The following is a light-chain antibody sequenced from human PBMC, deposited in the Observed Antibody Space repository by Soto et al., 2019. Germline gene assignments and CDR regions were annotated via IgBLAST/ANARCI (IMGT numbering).Light chain of an antibody. V-gene: IGLV1-47*01. CDR3: AAWDDSLSGPV. J-gene: IGLJ7*01. CDR1: SSNIGSNY. CDR2: RNN. Sequence: VVTQPPSASGTPGQRVTISCSGSSSNIGSNYVYWYQQLPGTAPKLLIYRNNQRPSGVPDRFSGSKSGTSASLVISGLRSEDEADYYCAAWDDSLSGPVFGGGTQLTVL.